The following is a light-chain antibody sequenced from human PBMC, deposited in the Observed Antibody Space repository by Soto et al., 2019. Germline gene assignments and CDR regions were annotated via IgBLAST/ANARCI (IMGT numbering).Light chain of an antibody. Sequence: EIVLTQSPGTLSLSPGERATLSCRASQSVSSSYLAWYQQKPGQAPRLLIYDASSRATGIPDRFRGSGSGADFTLTTSRLEAEDFAVYYCQQYGTSPRTFGQGTKVEIQ. CDR1: QSVSSSY. CDR3: QQYGTSPRT. V-gene: IGKV3-20*01. J-gene: IGKJ1*01. CDR2: DAS.